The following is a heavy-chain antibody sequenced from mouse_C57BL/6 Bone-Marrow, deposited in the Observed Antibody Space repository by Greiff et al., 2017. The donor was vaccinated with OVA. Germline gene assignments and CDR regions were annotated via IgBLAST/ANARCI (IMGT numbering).Heavy chain of an antibody. CDR1: GFTFSAYY. J-gene: IGHJ2*01. V-gene: IGHV5-16*01. CDR3: AREGYYGFDY. Sequence: EVNVVESEGGLVQPGSSMKLSCTASGFTFSAYYMAWVRQVPEKGLEWVANINYDGSSTYYLDSLKSRFIISRDNAKNILYLQMSSLKSEDTATYYCAREGYYGFDYWGQGTTLTVSS. CDR2: INYDGSST. D-gene: IGHD1-1*01.